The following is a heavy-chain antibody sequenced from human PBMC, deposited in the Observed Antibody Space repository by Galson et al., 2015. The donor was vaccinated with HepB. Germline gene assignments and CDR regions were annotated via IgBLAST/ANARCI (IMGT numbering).Heavy chain of an antibody. V-gene: IGHV5-10-1*04. CDR2: IDPSDSYT. J-gene: IGHJ5*02. CDR3: AKEAGP. Sequence: QSGAEVKKPGESLRISCTGSGFSFTNSWITWVRQMPGRGLEWMGRIDPSDSYTNYSPSFQGQVTISADKSISTAYLQWSSLRASDTATYYCAKEAGPRGQGTLVTVSS. CDR1: GFSFTNSW.